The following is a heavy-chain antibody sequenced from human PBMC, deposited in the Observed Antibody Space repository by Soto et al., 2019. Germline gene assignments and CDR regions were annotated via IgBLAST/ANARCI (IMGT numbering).Heavy chain of an antibody. CDR3: AIEGVGFGH. CDR2: IRSRANHYAT. J-gene: IGHJ4*02. CDR1: GFTFSVSS. V-gene: IGHV3-73*01. Sequence: EVQLVESGGGLVRPGGSVRLSCAASGFTFSVSSMHWVRQASGKGLEWLGRIRSRANHYATTYRESLKGRVIISRDDSQDTMFLEMSSLRTEDTAMYYCAIEGVGFGHWGQGTLVTVSS. D-gene: IGHD3-16*01.